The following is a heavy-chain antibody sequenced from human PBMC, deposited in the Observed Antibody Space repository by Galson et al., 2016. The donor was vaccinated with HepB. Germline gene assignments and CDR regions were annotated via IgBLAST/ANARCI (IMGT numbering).Heavy chain of an antibody. CDR2: ITRSGGAT. CDR1: GFSFSNSG. D-gene: IGHD3-16*01. V-gene: IGHV3-23*01. J-gene: IGHJ4*02. Sequence: SLRLSCAASGFSFSNSGMSWVRQAPGRGLEWVSGITRSGGATHYADFVKGRFTISRDNSKNTLYLDMNNLTAGDTAIYYCGKQGGFDYWGQGALVTVSS. CDR3: GKQGGFDY.